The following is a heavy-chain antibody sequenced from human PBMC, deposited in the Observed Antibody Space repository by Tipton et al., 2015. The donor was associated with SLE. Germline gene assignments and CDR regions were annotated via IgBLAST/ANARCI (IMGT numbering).Heavy chain of an antibody. Sequence: TLSLTCTVSGGSISSRSYYWGWIRQPPGKGLEWIGSIYYSGSTYDNPSLKSRVTISVDTSKTQFSLKLSSVTAADTAVYYCARGEAAAAGPYYFDYWGQGTLVTVSS. CDR2: IYYSGST. V-gene: IGHV4-39*07. CDR1: GGSISSRSYY. CDR3: ARGEAAAAGPYYFDY. J-gene: IGHJ4*02. D-gene: IGHD6-13*01.